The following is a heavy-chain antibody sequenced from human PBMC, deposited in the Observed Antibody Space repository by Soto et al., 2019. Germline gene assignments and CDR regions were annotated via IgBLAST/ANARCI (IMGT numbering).Heavy chain of an antibody. CDR3: ASVTGDY. D-gene: IGHD2-21*02. J-gene: IGHJ4*02. CDR1: GFTFSSYS. CDR2: ISSSSSYI. Sequence: EVQLVESGGGLFKTGGSLRLSCAASGFTFSSYSMNWVRQAPGKGLEWVSYISSSSSYIYYADSVKGRFTISRDNAKNSLYLQMNSLRAEYTAVYYCASVTGDYWGQGTLVTVSS. V-gene: IGHV3-21*01.